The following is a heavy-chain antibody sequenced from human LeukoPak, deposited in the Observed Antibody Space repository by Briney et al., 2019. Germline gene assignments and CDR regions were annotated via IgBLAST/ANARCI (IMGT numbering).Heavy chain of an antibody. J-gene: IGHJ6*03. D-gene: IGHD1-26*01. CDR3: ARARSGSYYYYYYMDV. Sequence: GGSLRLSCAASGFTFSSYSMNWVRQAPGKGLEWVSSISSSSSYIYYADSVKGRFTIPRDNAKNSLYLQMNSLRAEDTAVYYCARARSGSYYYYYYMDVWGKGTTVTVSS. V-gene: IGHV3-21*01. CDR2: ISSSSSYI. CDR1: GFTFSSYS.